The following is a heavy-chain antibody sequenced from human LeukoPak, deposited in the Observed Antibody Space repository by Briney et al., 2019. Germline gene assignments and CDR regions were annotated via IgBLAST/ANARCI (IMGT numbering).Heavy chain of an antibody. CDR1: GFTFSSYS. CDR3: ALKTGFDY. J-gene: IGHJ4*02. CDR2: ISSSSSYI. V-gene: IGHV3-21*04. Sequence: AGGSLRLSCAASGFTFSSYSMNWVRQAPGKGLEWVSSISSSSSYIYYADSVKGRFTISRDNSKNTLYLQMNSLRAEDTAVYYCALKTGFDYWGQGTLVTVSS. D-gene: IGHD1-14*01.